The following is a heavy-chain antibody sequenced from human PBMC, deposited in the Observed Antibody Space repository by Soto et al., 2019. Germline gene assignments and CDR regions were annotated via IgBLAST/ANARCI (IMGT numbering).Heavy chain of an antibody. CDR1: GFSLTTSGVG. D-gene: IGHD3-3*01. J-gene: IGHJ4*02. CDR3: AHRVLRTVFGLVTTTAIYFDF. CDR2: IYWDDDK. V-gene: IGHV2-5*02. Sequence: QITLNESGPTQVKPRQTLTLTCTFSGFSLTTSGVGVGWIRQSPGKAPEWLALIYWDDDKRYSLSLKSRLTITKDTTKNQVVLTMADLVPADTATYYCAHRVLRTVFGLVTTTAIYFDFWGQGTPVAVSS.